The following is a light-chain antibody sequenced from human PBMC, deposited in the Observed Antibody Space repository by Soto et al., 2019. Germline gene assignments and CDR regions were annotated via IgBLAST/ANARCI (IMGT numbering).Light chain of an antibody. J-gene: IGKJ1*01. V-gene: IGKV1-39*01. CDR2: AAS. CDR1: QSISNY. Sequence: DIQMTQSPSSLSASVGDRVTITCRASQSISNYLNWYQLKPGKAPKLLIYAASSFHTGVPSRFSGSGSGTNFTLTITEIQPDDFVTYVCQQSYTTPWTFGRGTKV. CDR3: QQSYTTPWT.